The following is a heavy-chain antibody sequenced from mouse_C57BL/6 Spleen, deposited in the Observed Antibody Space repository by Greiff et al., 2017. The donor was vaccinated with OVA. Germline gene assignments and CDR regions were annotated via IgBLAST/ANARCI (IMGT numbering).Heavy chain of an antibody. CDR1: GYTFTSYW. D-gene: IGHD1-1*02. Sequence: QVQLKESGAELVKPGASVKLSCKASGYTFTSYWMHWVKQRPGQGLEWIGMIHPNSGSTNYNEKFKSKATLTVDKSSSTAYMQLSSLTSEDSAVYYCARWGGKAYFDVWGTGTTVTVSS. CDR2: IHPNSGST. J-gene: IGHJ1*03. CDR3: ARWGGKAYFDV. V-gene: IGHV1-64*01.